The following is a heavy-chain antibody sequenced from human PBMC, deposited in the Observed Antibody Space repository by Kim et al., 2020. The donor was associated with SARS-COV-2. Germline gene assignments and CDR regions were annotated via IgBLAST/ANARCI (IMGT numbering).Heavy chain of an antibody. D-gene: IGHD1-1*01. CDR2: INRNNGGT. CDR1: GYTFTGYY. V-gene: IGHV1-2*02. Sequence: ASVKVSCKASGYTFTGYYLHWVRQAPGQGLEWMGWINRNNGGTNYAQNFQGRVTMTRDTSISTAFIELSGLRSDDTAVYYCATGNEIYYFNYWGQEPWSPSPQ. J-gene: IGHJ4*01. CDR3: ATGNEIYYFNY.